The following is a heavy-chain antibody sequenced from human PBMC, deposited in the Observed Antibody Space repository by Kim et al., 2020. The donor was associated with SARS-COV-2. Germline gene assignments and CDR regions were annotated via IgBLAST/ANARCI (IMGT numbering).Heavy chain of an antibody. CDR3: ARNVDSSGNYLDY. CDR2: ISYDGSVK. D-gene: IGHD3-10*01. CDR1: KFVFSGHG. Sequence: GGSLRLSCAASKFVFSGHGMHWVRQSPGKGLEWVAAISYDGSVKYYADSVKGRFTVSRDNSQDTLYLQMNSLRLEDTALYYCARNVDSSGNYLDYWGQGTLVTVSS. J-gene: IGHJ4*02. V-gene: IGHV3-30*03.